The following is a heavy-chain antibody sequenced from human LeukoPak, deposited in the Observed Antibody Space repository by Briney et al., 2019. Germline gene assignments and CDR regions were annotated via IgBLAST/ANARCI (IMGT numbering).Heavy chain of an antibody. CDR3: TKMHGYFDY. CDR2: ISGNGDST. J-gene: IGHJ4*02. CDR1: GFIFINYA. Sequence: PGGSLRVSCAASGFIFINYAMSWVRQAPRKGLEWVSFISGNGDSTFYADSVKGRFTISRDNSKNTLYLQMNNLRADDTAVYFCTKMHGYFDYWGQGALVPVSS. V-gene: IGHV3-23*01.